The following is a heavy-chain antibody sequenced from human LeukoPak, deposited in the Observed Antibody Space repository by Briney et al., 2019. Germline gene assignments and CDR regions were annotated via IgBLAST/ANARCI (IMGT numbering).Heavy chain of an antibody. V-gene: IGHV1-18*01. Sequence: ASVKVSCKASGYTFTSYGISWVRQAPGQGLEWMGWISAYNGNTNYAQKLQGRVTMTTDTSTSTAYIELSSLRSEDTAVYYCARDPFKYYYDSSGYHYYYGMDVWGQGTTVTVSS. CDR2: ISAYNGNT. D-gene: IGHD3-22*01. J-gene: IGHJ6*02. CDR1: GYTFTSYG. CDR3: ARDPFKYYYDSSGYHYYYGMDV.